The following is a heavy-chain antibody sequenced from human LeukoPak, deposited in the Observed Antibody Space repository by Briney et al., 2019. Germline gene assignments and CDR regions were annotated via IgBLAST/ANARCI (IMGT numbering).Heavy chain of an antibody. D-gene: IGHD3-10*01. Sequence: ASVKVSCKASGGTFSSYTIIWVRQAPGQGLGWMGGIIPIFGTANYAQKFQGRVTITADKSTSTAYMELSSLRSEDTAVYYCARDRWLPVGELYYYYYYMDVWGKGTTVTVSS. CDR2: IIPIFGTA. CDR1: GGTFSSYT. V-gene: IGHV1-69*06. J-gene: IGHJ6*03. CDR3: ARDRWLPVGELYYYYYYMDV.